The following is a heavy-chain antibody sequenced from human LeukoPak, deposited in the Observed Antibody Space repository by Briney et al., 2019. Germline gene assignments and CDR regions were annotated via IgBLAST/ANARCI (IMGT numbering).Heavy chain of an antibody. J-gene: IGHJ4*02. CDR2: IDTGSSYI. CDR3: ARVSMVRGVQYYFDF. D-gene: IGHD3-10*01. Sequence: GSLRLSCTASGFTFSAFWMSWVRQAPGKGLEWVSSIDTGSSYIYYTDSVKGRFTISRDNAKNSLYLQMNSLRVDDTAVFYCARVSMVRGVQYYFDFWGQGTLVTVSS. CDR1: GFTFSAFW. V-gene: IGHV3-21*01.